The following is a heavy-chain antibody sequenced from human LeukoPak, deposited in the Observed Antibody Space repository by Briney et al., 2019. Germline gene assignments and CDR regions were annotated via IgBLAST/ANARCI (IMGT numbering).Heavy chain of an antibody. J-gene: IGHJ4*02. D-gene: IGHD3-22*01. V-gene: IGHV4-34*01. Sequence: PSETLSLTCAVYGGSYSDYYWRWIRQPPGKGLEWIGEVTHSGSTNYNPSLKSRVTISADTSKNQFSLKLSSVAAADTAVYFCARSSYYDSSGYYVPYWGQGTLVTVSS. CDR2: VTHSGST. CDR1: GGSYSDYY. CDR3: ARSSYYDSSGYYVPY.